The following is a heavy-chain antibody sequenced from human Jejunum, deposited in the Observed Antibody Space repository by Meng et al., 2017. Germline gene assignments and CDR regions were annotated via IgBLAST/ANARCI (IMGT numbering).Heavy chain of an antibody. Sequence: VQLGESGGGLVKPGGSLRLSCSASGFTFSDFYMSWIRQAPGKGLEWVSFISTTGKVIYYADSVKGRFTVSRDNAKNSLFLQMDSLRAEDTAVYYCARPSYFDPWGQGTLVTVSS. CDR2: ISTTGKVI. CDR3: ARPSYFDP. V-gene: IGHV3-11*01. CDR1: GFTFSDFY. J-gene: IGHJ4*02.